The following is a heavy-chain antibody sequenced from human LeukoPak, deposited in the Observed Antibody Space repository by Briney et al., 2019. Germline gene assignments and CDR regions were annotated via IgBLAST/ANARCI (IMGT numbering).Heavy chain of an antibody. J-gene: IGHJ3*02. CDR2: IYPGDSDT. Sequence: GESLKISCKGSGYSFTSYWIGWVRQMPGKGLEWMGIIYPGDSDTRYSPSFQGQVTISADKSISTAYLQWSSLKASDTAMYYCARAPNTGYCSSTSCYGAFDIWGQGTMVTVSS. CDR1: GYSFTSYW. V-gene: IGHV5-51*01. CDR3: ARAPNTGYCSSTSCYGAFDI. D-gene: IGHD2-2*01.